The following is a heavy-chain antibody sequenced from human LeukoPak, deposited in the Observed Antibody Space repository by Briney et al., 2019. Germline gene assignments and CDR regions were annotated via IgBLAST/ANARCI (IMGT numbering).Heavy chain of an antibody. D-gene: IGHD3-22*01. CDR1: GGSISSYY. J-gene: IGHJ4*02. CDR2: IYYSGST. Sequence: SETLSLTCTVSGGSISSYYWSWIRQPPGKGLEWIGYIYYSGSTNHNPSLKSRVTISVDTSKNQFSLKLSSVTAADTAVYYCAREGYYYDSSADYYFDYWGQGTLVTVSS. V-gene: IGHV4-59*01. CDR3: AREGYYYDSSADYYFDY.